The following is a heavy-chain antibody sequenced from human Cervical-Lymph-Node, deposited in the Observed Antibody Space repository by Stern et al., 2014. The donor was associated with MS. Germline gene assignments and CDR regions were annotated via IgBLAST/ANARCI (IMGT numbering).Heavy chain of an antibody. CDR1: GYAFKSYD. CDR2: VNPNSGNT. J-gene: IGHJ3*01. Sequence: QVQLVQSGAEVRKPGASVKVSCKASGYAFKSYDINWVRQATGQGLEWMGWVNPNSGNTGYAQKFQGRVTMTRDTSITTVYMELSSLRSDDTAIYYCARELGWTVGTGLVDAFDVWGQGTKVTVSS. CDR3: ARELGWTVGTGLVDAFDV. D-gene: IGHD3/OR15-3a*01. V-gene: IGHV1-8*01.